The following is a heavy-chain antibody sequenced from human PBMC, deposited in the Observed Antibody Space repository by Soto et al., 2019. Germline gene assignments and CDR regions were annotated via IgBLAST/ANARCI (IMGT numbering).Heavy chain of an antibody. J-gene: IGHJ5*02. V-gene: IGHV5-51*01. Sequence: GESLKISCQGTGYRFSSSWIGWVRQKPGKGLEWLGNVYPSDSDVRYSPAIEGQVTIPADKSINTAYLQWSSLKASDSAIYYYATQDSSWGGWFDPWGQGTLVTVSS. CDR3: ATQDSSWGGWFDP. D-gene: IGHD2-15*01. CDR1: GYRFSSSW. CDR2: VYPSDSDV.